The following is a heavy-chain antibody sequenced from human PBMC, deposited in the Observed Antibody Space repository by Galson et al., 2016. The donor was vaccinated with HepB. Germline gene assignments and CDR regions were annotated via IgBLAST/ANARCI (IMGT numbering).Heavy chain of an antibody. CDR1: GFSLPTNGVG. D-gene: IGHD1-14*01. Sequence: PALVKPTQTLTLACTFSGFSLPTNGVGVGWIRQPPGKALEWLAVIFWDGDRHFSPSLQTRLTITKDNPKSQVVLTMTNMDPVDTATSYCARLAWRGFDNTGTKYLFDIWGQGTLVTVSA. CDR3: ARLAWRGFDNTGTKYLFDI. CDR2: IFWDGDR. J-gene: IGHJ4*02. V-gene: IGHV2-5*02.